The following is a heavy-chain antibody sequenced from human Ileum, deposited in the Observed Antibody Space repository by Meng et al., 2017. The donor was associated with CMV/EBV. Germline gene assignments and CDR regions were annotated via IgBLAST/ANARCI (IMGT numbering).Heavy chain of an antibody. CDR3: SRVKQELLHDY. J-gene: IGHJ4*02. CDR2: IDPSSGGT. D-gene: IGHD1-7*01. Sequence: ASVKVSCKASGYTFIVYYIHWVRQAPGQGLEWMGWIDPSSGGTKYAQEFQGRVTMTRDTSISTAYMEVSRLKSDDTAVYYCSRVKQELLHDYWGQGTLVTVSS. CDR1: GYTFIVYY. V-gene: IGHV1-2*02.